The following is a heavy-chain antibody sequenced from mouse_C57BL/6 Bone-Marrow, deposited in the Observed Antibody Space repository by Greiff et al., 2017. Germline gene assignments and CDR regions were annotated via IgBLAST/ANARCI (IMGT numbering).Heavy chain of an antibody. CDR2: IDPSDSYT. J-gene: IGHJ4*01. CDR1: GYTFTSYW. V-gene: IGHV1-50*01. Sequence: QVQLQQPGAELVKPGASVKLSCKASGYTFTSYWMPWVKQRPGQGLEWIGEIDPSDSYTNYNQKFKGKATLTVDTSSSTAYMQLSSLTSEDSAVYYCARDYYAGYYAMDYWGQGTSVTVSS. CDR3: ARDYYAGYYAMDY. D-gene: IGHD1-1*01.